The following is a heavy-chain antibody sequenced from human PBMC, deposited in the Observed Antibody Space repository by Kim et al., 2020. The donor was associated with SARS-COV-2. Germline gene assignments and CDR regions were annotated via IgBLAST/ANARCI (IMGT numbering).Heavy chain of an antibody. D-gene: IGHD1-7*01. J-gene: IGHJ4*02. Sequence: GGSLRLSCAASGFTFSSYAMSWVRQAPGKGLEWVSAISGSGGSTYDADPEKGRFTISRDNYKNTLYLQMNSLRAEDTAVYYCAKDLYPNNWTYALYVDYWGQGTLVTVSS. CDR1: GFTFSSYA. V-gene: IGHV3-23*01. CDR3: AKDLYPNNWTYALYVDY. CDR2: ISGSGGST.